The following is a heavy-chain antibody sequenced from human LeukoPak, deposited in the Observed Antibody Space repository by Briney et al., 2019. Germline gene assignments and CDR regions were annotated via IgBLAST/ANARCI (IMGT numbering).Heavy chain of an antibody. CDR1: GYTFTSYA. J-gene: IGHJ4*02. CDR3: ARDRKLWFGELLFDY. V-gene: IGHV1-3*01. CDR2: INAGNGNT. Sequence: ASVKVSCKASGYTFTSYAMHWVRQAPGQRLEWMGWINAGNGNTKYSQKFQGRVTITRDTSASTAYMELSSLRSEDTAVYYCARDRKLWFGELLFDYWGQGTLVTVSS. D-gene: IGHD3-10*01.